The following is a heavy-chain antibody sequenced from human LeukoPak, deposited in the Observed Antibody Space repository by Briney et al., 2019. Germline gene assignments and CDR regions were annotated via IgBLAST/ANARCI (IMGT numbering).Heavy chain of an antibody. CDR2: IRDDESIK. V-gene: IGHV3-30*02. J-gene: IGHJ4*02. CDR3: ACSYFDC. Sequence: GGSLRLSCAASGFTFSNYGMHWVRQAPGKGLEWVAFIRDDESIKYYGDSVKGRFTISRDNFKNTLYLQMTSLRAEDTAVYYCACSYFDCWGQGTLVTVSS. CDR1: GFTFSNYG.